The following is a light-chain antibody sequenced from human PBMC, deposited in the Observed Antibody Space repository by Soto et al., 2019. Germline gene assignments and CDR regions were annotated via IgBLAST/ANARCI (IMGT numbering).Light chain of an antibody. CDR3: CSYTSLSTVV. J-gene: IGLJ2*01. V-gene: IGLV2-14*01. CDR2: VVR. Sequence: QSALTQPASVSGSPGQSITISCTGTSSDVGGYNHVSWYQHSPGKAPKLILFVVRDRPSGVSHRFSGSKSGNTASLTISGRQAEDEADYYCCSYTSLSTVVFGGGTKLTVL. CDR1: SSDVGGYNH.